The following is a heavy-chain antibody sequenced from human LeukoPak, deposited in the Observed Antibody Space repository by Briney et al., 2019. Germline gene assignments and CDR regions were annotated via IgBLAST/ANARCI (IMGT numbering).Heavy chain of an antibody. J-gene: IGHJ4*02. D-gene: IGHD1-1*01. V-gene: IGHV3-11*04. CDR3: ARDQVSIDGTGIDY. Sequence: DSVKGRFTISRDNAKNSLFLQMNSLRAEDTAVYYCARDQVSIDGTGIDYWGQGTLVTVSS.